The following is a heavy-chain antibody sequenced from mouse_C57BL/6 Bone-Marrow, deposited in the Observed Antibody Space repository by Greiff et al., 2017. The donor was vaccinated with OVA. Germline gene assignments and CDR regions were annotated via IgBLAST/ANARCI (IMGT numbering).Heavy chain of an antibody. Sequence: VKLVESGPGLVQPSQSLSITCTVSGFSLTSYGVHWVRQSPGKGLEWLGVIWSGGSTDYNAAFISRLSISKDNSKSQVFFKMNSLQADDTAIYYCARNPDLLWSYYYAMDYWGQGTSVTVSS. V-gene: IGHV2-2*01. CDR2: IWSGGST. CDR3: ARNPDLLWSYYYAMDY. CDR1: GFSLTSYG. J-gene: IGHJ4*01. D-gene: IGHD2-1*01.